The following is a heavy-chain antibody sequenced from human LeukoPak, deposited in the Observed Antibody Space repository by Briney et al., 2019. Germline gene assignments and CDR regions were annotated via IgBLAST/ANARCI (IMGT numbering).Heavy chain of an antibody. CDR2: IYYSGST. V-gene: IGHV4-39*07. Sequence: PSETLSLTCTVSGGSISSSSYYWGWIRQPPGKGLEWIGSIYYSGSTYYNPSLKSRVTISVDTSKNQFSLKLSSVTAADTAVYYCARDCSGGSCYRRAFDIWGQGTMVTVSS. J-gene: IGHJ3*02. CDR3: ARDCSGGSCYRRAFDI. D-gene: IGHD2-15*01. CDR1: GGSISSSSYY.